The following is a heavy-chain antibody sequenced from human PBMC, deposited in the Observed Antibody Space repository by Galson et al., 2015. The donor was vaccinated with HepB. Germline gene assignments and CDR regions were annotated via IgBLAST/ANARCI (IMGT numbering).Heavy chain of an antibody. J-gene: IGHJ4*02. CDR3: ANNGYLPASPRD. CDR1: GFTFSSYA. D-gene: IGHD5-18*01. Sequence: SLRLSCAASGFTFSSYAMSWVRQAPGKGLEWVPAISGSGGSTYYADSVKGRFTISRDNSKNTLYLQMNSLRAEDTAVYYCANNGYLPASPRDWGQGTLVTVSS. CDR2: ISGSGGST. V-gene: IGHV3-23*01.